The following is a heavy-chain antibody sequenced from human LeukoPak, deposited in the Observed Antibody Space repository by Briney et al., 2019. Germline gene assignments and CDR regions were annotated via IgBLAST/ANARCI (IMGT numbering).Heavy chain of an antibody. CDR2: VSPGGYA. Sequence: SETLSLTCAVSGVSVSDYYWSWIRQSPEKGLEWIGEVSPGGYATYNPSLRSRVIISEDTSENQLSLNVTSVTAADTALYYCARIRCGRGQARCYNHWAQGSLVTVSS. V-gene: IGHV4-34*01. D-gene: IGHD2-21*01. CDR3: ARIRCGRGQARCYNH. CDR1: GVSVSDYY. J-gene: IGHJ5*02.